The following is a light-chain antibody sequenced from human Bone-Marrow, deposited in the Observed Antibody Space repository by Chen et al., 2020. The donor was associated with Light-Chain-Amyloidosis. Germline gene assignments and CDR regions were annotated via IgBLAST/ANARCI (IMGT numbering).Light chain of an antibody. J-gene: IGLJ1*01. Sequence: QSALTHPASESGSPGQSITTSCTGTSSDVGGDNHVSWYQQHPDKAPKLMIYEVTNRLSWVPDRFSGSKSDNTASLTISGLQPEDEADYFCSSYTITNTLVFGSGTRVTVL. CDR1: SSDVGGDNH. CDR3: SSYTITNTLV. V-gene: IGLV2-14*01. CDR2: EVT.